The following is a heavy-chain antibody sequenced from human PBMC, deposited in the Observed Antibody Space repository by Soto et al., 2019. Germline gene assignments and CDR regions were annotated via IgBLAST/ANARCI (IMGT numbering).Heavy chain of an antibody. J-gene: IGHJ4*02. Sequence: EVQLVETGGGLIQPGGSLRLSCAASGFTVSSNYMSWVRQAPGKELEWVSVIYSGGSTYYADSVKGRFTISRDNSKNTLYLQMNSLGDENTAVYYCASAMGYYSSSWSNWGQGTLVTVSA. CDR1: GFTVSSNY. D-gene: IGHD6-13*01. V-gene: IGHV3-53*02. CDR2: IYSGGST. CDR3: ASAMGYYSSSWSN.